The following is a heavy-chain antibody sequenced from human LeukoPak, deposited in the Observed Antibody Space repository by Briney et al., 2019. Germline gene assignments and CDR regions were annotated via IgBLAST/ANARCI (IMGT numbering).Heavy chain of an antibody. CDR2: IYHSGST. CDR1: GGSISSSNW. J-gene: IGHJ1*01. D-gene: IGHD6-13*01. V-gene: IGHV4-4*02. CDR3: ARVTAGTVGYFQH. Sequence: SETLSLTCAVSGGSISSSNWWSWVRQPPGKGLEWIGEIYHSGSTNYNPSLKSQVTISVDKSKNQFSLKLSSVTAADTAVYYCARVTAGTVGYFQHWGQGTLVTVSS.